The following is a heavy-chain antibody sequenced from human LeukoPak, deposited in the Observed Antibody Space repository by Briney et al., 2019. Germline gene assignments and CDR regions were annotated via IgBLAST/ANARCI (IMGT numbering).Heavy chain of an antibody. Sequence: GGSLRLSCAASGFTFTTHSMHWVRQAPGKGLEWVAVISNDGTKKYYGDSVKGRLTISRDNAKNTLYLQMNSLRAEDTAVYYCARDPGAAALWGQGTLVTVSS. CDR2: ISNDGTKK. V-gene: IGHV3-30*04. D-gene: IGHD6-13*01. CDR1: GFTFTTHS. CDR3: ARDPGAAAL. J-gene: IGHJ4*02.